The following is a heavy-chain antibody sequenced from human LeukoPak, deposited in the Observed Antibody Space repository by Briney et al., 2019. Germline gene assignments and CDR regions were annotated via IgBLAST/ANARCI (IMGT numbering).Heavy chain of an antibody. CDR2: MNPNSGNT. D-gene: IGHD6-19*01. CDR3: AVRYSSGWYSYYYYGMDV. Sequence: ASVKVSCKASGYTFTSYDINWVRQATGQGLEWMGWMNPNSGNTGYAQKFQGRVTMTRNTSMSTAYMELSSLRSEDTAVYYCAVRYSSGWYSYYYYGMDVWGQGTTVTVSS. J-gene: IGHJ6*02. CDR1: GYTFTSYD. V-gene: IGHV1-8*01.